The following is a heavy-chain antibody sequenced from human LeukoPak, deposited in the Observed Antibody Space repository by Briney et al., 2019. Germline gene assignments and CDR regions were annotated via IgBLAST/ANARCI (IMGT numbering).Heavy chain of an antibody. CDR3: AKHSFNWNDGEDY. Sequence: GGTLRPSCAASGFTFSTYGMNWVRQAPGKGLEWVSAISSSGETTFYADSVKGRFTISRDNSKNTVFLQMNSLRAEDTAVYYCAKHSFNWNDGEDYWGQGTLVTVSS. CDR1: GFTFSTYG. J-gene: IGHJ4*02. D-gene: IGHD1-20*01. V-gene: IGHV3-23*01. CDR2: ISSSGETT.